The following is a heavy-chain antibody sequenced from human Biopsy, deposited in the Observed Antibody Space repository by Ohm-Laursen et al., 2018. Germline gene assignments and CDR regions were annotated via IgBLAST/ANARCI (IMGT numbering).Heavy chain of an antibody. CDR1: GGTFNNYA. Sequence: SVKVSCKASGGTFNNYAISWVRQAPGPGLEWMGGISPVFGAVKYAGKFRGRLTITAGESTGTAYMELNSLTSDDTAVYYCVLASFDYWGQGTLVTVPS. J-gene: IGHJ4*02. CDR2: ISPVFGAV. V-gene: IGHV1-69*13. CDR3: VLASFDY.